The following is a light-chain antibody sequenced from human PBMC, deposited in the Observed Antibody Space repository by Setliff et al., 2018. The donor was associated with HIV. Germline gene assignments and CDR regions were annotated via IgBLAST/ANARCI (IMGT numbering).Light chain of an antibody. CDR3: CSYVGASIYV. CDR2: EVS. V-gene: IGLV2-23*02. Sequence: QSVLAQPASVSGSPGQSITISCTGTRGDVGTYNLVSWYQQHPGKVPKLTIYEVSKRPSGVSNRFSGSKSDNTASLTISGLQAEDEADYYCCSYVGASIYVFGTGTKVTVL. J-gene: IGLJ1*01. CDR1: RGDVGTYNL.